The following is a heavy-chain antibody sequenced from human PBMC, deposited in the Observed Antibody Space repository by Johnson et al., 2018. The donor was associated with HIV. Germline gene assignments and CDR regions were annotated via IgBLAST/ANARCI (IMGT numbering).Heavy chain of an antibody. J-gene: IGHJ3*02. Sequence: VQLVESGGVVVQPGGSLRLSCAASGFTFDDYTMHWVRQAPGKGLEWVSLISWDGGSTYYADSVKGRFTISRDNSKNSLYLQMNSLRTQDTALYYCAKDYAAMVSSDAFDIWGQGKMVTVSS. V-gene: IGHV3-43*01. CDR2: ISWDGGST. D-gene: IGHD5-18*01. CDR1: GFTFDDYT. CDR3: AKDYAAMVSSDAFDI.